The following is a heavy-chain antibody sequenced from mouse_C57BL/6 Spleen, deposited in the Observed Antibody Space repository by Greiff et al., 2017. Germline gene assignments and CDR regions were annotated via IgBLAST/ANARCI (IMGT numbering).Heavy chain of an antibody. CDR1: GYTFTSYW. V-gene: IGHV1-55*01. CDR3: ARDGYYGSSPYAMDY. J-gene: IGHJ4*01. CDR2: IYPGSGST. D-gene: IGHD1-1*01. Sequence: QVQLQQPGAELVKPGASVKMSCKASGYTFTSYWITWVKQRPGQGLEWIGDIYPGSGSTTYNEKFKSKATLTVDTSSSTAYMQLSSLTSEDSAVYYCARDGYYGSSPYAMDYWGQGTSVTVSS.